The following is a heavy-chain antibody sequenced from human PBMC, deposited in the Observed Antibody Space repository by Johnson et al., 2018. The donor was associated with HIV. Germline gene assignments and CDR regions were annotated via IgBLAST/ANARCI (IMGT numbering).Heavy chain of an antibody. Sequence: QVQLVESGGGVVQPGRSLRLSCAASGFTFSSYGMHWVRQAPGKGLEWVAVISYDGSNKYSADSVKGRITISRDNSKNTLYLKMNRLRAGDTAVYYCARGDCSSTSCYGDAFDICGQGTMVTVSS. CDR1: GFTFSSYG. V-gene: IGHV3-30*03. J-gene: IGHJ3*02. CDR2: ISYDGSNK. D-gene: IGHD2-2*01. CDR3: ARGDCSSTSCYGDAFDI.